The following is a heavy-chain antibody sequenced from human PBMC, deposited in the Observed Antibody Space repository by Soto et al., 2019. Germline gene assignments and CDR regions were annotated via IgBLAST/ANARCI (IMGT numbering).Heavy chain of an antibody. CDR3: ARDRAAAGTGDSYFDY. V-gene: IGHV3-7*01. Sequence: GGSLRLSCAASGFTFSSYWMSWVRQAPGKGLEWVAKIKQDGSEKYSMDPVKSRFTISRDNAKNSLYLQMNSLRAEDTAVYYCARDRAAAGTGDSYFDYWGQGTLVTVSS. J-gene: IGHJ4*02. CDR2: IKQDGSEK. CDR1: GFTFSSYW. D-gene: IGHD6-13*01.